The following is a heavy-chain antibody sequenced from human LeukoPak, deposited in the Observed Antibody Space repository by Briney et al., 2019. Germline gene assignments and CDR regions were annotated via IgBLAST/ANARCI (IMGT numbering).Heavy chain of an antibody. CDR2: IYYSGNT. V-gene: IGHV4-61*01. CDR3: ARGSAWYFVY. CDR1: GGSVSSGSYY. D-gene: IGHD6-19*01. Sequence: SETLSLTCTVSGGSVSSGSYYWSWIRQPPGTGLEWIGYIYYSGNTNYNPSLKSRVTISVDTSKNQFSLKLSSVTAADTAIYYCARGSAWYFVYWGQGTLVTVSS. J-gene: IGHJ4*02.